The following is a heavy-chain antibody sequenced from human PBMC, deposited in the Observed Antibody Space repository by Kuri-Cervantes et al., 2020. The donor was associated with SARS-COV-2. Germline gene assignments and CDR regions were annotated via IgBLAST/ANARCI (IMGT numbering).Heavy chain of an antibody. CDR3: ARAKLGGYDAFDL. J-gene: IGHJ3*01. D-gene: IGHD3-22*01. Sequence: LSLTCAASGFTFRSYSMNWVRQTPGKGLEWVSSIDSSSDYIYYADSVKRRFTISRDNANNSLSLQMNSLGAEDTAVYYCARAKLGGYDAFDLWGQGTMVTVSS. V-gene: IGHV3-21*01. CDR2: IDSSSDYI. CDR1: GFTFRSYS.